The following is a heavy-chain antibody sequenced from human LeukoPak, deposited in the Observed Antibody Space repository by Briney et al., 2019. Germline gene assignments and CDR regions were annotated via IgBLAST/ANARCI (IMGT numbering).Heavy chain of an antibody. V-gene: IGHV4-30-4*08. CDR1: GGSVSSDDYY. Sequence: SQTLSLTCTVSGGSVSSDDYYWGWIRLPPGKGLEWIGDHYYNGVTSYNPSLKSRVTISVDTSTNQFSLILTSVTAADTAVYYCARRQYGSSRADHWGQGTLVTVSS. CDR3: ARRQYGSSRADH. CDR2: HYYNGVT. J-gene: IGHJ4*02. D-gene: IGHD6-13*01.